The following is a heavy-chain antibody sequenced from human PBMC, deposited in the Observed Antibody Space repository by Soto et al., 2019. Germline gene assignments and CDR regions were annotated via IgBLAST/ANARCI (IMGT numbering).Heavy chain of an antibody. CDR3: AKRRPQFFDD. J-gene: IGHJ4*02. CDR2: ITGSGLAT. Sequence: EVQLLESGGDFIQPGGSLRLSCAASGFTFSNYAMSWVRQAPRKGLEWVSLITGSGLATYTAASVKGRFTVSRDNSKNTLYLQMNSLIAEDTAVYYCAKRRPQFFDDWGQGTLVTVSP. CDR1: GFTFSNYA. D-gene: IGHD6-19*01. V-gene: IGHV3-23*01.